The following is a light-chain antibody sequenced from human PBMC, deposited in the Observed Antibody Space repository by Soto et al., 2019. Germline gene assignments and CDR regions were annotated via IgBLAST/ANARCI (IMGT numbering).Light chain of an antibody. J-gene: IGKJ1*01. CDR2: AAS. CDR1: QTITNY. CDR3: QQSYSSPWT. V-gene: IGKV1-39*01. Sequence: DIQMTQSPSSLSASVGDRVTITCRASQTITNYLNWYQQQPGKAPKLLIYAASTLLSGVPARFSGGGSGTDFTLILDSLQPEDFATYYCQQSYSSPWTFVQGTKVEIK.